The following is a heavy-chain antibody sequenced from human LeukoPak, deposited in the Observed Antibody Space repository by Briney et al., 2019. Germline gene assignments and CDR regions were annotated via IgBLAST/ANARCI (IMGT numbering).Heavy chain of an antibody. CDR1: GFTFSNYA. CDR2: ISGSGGST. Sequence: GGSLRLSCAASGFTFSNYAMTWVRQAPGKGLVWVSAISGSGGSTYYADSVKGRFTISRDNSKSTLYLQMNSLRAEDTAVYYCARGSCSGGSCYSGDAFDIWGQGTMVTVSS. CDR3: ARGSCSGGSCYSGDAFDI. V-gene: IGHV3-23*01. J-gene: IGHJ3*02. D-gene: IGHD2-15*01.